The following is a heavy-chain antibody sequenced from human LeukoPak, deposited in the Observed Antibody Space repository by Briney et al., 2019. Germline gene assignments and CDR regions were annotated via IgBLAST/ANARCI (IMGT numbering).Heavy chain of an antibody. V-gene: IGHV3-30*18. CDR1: GSTFNRFA. CDR3: AQGGSEIYYYYHGMDV. J-gene: IGHJ6*02. Sequence: GRSLRLSCAASGSTFNRFAMHWVRQAPGKGLEWVAVISYDGSDKYYADSVKGRFTISRDNSKNTLYLQVNSLRVEDTAVFYCAQGGSEIYYYYHGMDVWGQGTTVTVSS. D-gene: IGHD3-10*01. CDR2: ISYDGSDK.